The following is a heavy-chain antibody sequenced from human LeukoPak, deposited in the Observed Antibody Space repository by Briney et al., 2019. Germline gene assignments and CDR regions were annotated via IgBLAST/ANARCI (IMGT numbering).Heavy chain of an antibody. J-gene: IGHJ4*02. CDR2: INCNSAGT. CDR3: AISYSGSYCLEY. D-gene: IGHD1-26*01. Sequence: ESSVKVSCKASGYTFTAYYIHWVRQAPGQGLEWVGRINCNSAGTNYAQKFRGRVTMTRDTSISTVYVELSGLRSDDTAVYYCAISYSGSYCLEYWGQGTLVTVSS. CDR1: GYTFTAYY. V-gene: IGHV1-2*06.